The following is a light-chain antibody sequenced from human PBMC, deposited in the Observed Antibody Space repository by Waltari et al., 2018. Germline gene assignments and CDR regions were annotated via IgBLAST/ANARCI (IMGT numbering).Light chain of an antibody. CDR1: SGSLAHNY. CDR2: EDN. CDR3: QSYDSSNQGV. J-gene: IGLJ2*01. V-gene: IGLV6-57*04. Sequence: NFMLTQPHSVSESPGKTVTISCTRSSGSLAHNYVQWYQQRPDSAPTTLLYEDNQRPSGVPDRFSGSIDSSSNAASLTISGLKIEDEADYYCQSYDSSNQGVFGGGTKLTVL.